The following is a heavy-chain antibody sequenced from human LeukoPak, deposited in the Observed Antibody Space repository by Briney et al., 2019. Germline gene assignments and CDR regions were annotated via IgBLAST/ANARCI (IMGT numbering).Heavy chain of an antibody. V-gene: IGHV3-23*01. CDR1: GFPFSSYA. D-gene: IGHD2-15*01. CDR2: ISGSGGST. CDR3: AKDRKVVPVGDV. Sequence: SGGSLSLSCAASGFPFSSYAMSWVRQAPGKGLEWVSAISGSGGSTYYADSVKGRFTISRDNSKNTLYLQMNSLRAEDTAVYYCAKDRKVVPVGDVWGQGTTVTVSS. J-gene: IGHJ6*02.